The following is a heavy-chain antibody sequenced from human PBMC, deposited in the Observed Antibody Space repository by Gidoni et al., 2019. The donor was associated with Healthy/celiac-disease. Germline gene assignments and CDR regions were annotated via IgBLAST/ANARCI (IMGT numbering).Heavy chain of an antibody. CDR1: GFTFEDYA. CDR3: AKDTYSNYVDDGYFDY. CDR2: ISWNSGSI. D-gene: IGHD4-4*01. V-gene: IGHV3-9*01. Sequence: EVQLVETGGGVVQTGRSLGLAWAASGFTFEDYAMHWVRQAPGKGLVLVSGISWNSGSIGYADSVKGRFTISRDNAKNSLYLQMNSLRAEDTALYYCAKDTYSNYVDDGYFDYWGQGTLVTVSS. J-gene: IGHJ4*02.